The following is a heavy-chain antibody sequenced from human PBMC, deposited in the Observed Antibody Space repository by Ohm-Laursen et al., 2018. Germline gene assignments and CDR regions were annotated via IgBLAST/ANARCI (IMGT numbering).Heavy chain of an antibody. J-gene: IGHJ4*02. D-gene: IGHD3-10*01. Sequence: SETLSLTCAVYGGSFSGYYWSWIRQPPGKGLEWIGEINHSGSTNYNPSLKSRVTISVDTTKNQFSLKLSSVPAADTAVYYCARQGDSGRSFDYWGQGTLVTVSS. CDR2: INHSGST. CDR3: ARQGDSGRSFDY. V-gene: IGHV4-34*01. CDR1: GGSFSGYY.